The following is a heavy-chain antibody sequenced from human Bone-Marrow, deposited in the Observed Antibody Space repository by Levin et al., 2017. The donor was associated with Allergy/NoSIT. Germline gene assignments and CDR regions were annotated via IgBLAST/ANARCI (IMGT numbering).Heavy chain of an antibody. CDR1: GFRFDSYT. CDR2: IAKNGGNI. Sequence: GGSLRLSCVGSGFRFDSYTLHWVRQAPGKGLEWISVIAKNGGNIYYADSVQGRFTISRDNSKNTLYLHMNSLRTEDTAVYYCARAPPTVGLDYWGQGTLVTVSS. J-gene: IGHJ4*02. CDR3: ARAPPTVGLDY. D-gene: IGHD4-11*01. V-gene: IGHV3-30-3*01.